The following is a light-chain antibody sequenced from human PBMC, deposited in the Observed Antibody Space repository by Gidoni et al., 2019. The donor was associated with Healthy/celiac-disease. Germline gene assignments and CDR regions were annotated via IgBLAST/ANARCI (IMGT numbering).Light chain of an antibody. CDR2: DAS. J-gene: IGKJ4*01. CDR3: QQRSNWPPLT. V-gene: IGKV3-11*01. Sequence: EIVLTQSPATLSLSPGERATLSCRASQSVSSSLAWYQQKPGQAPRLLIYDASNRATGIPARCSGSGSGTDFTLTISSLEPEDVAVYYCQQRSNWPPLTFGGGTKVEIK. CDR1: QSVSSS.